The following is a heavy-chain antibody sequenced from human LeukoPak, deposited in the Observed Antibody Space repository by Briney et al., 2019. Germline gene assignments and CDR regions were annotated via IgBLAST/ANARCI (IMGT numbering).Heavy chain of an antibody. V-gene: IGHV4-30-2*01. D-gene: IGHD6-6*01. Sequence: PSETLSLTCAVSGGSISSGGYSWSWIRQPPGKGLEWIGYIYHSGSTYYNPSLKSRVTISVDRSKNQFSLKLSSVTAADTAVYYCARAAGQLVHFDYWGQGTPVTVSS. CDR2: IYHSGST. J-gene: IGHJ4*02. CDR3: ARAAGQLVHFDY. CDR1: GGSISSGGYS.